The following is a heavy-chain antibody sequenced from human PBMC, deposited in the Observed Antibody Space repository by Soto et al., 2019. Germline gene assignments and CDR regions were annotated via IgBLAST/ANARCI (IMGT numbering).Heavy chain of an antibody. CDR3: ARGLTLYSSSSVSYSYYYGMDV. CDR1: GFTVSSNY. Sequence: EVQLVETGGGLIQPGGSLRLSCAASGFTVSSNYMSWVRQAPGKGLEWVSVIYSGGSTYYADYVKGRFTISRDNSKNTLYLQMNSKRAEDTAVYYCARGLTLYSSSSVSYSYYYGMDVWGQGTTVTVSS. D-gene: IGHD6-6*01. J-gene: IGHJ6*02. V-gene: IGHV3-53*02. CDR2: IYSGGST.